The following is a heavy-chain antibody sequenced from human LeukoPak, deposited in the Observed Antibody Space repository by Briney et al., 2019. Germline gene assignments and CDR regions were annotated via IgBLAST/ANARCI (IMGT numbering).Heavy chain of an antibody. Sequence: PSETLSLTCAVSGGSFSGYYWSWIRRPPGKGLEWIGEINHSGSTNYNPSLKSRVTISIGTSKTQFYLRMSPLTAADTAVYYCARGGSSWYVDYWGQGTQATVSS. D-gene: IGHD6-6*01. J-gene: IGHJ4*02. CDR2: INHSGST. V-gene: IGHV4-34*01. CDR3: ARGGSSWYVDY. CDR1: GGSFSGYY.